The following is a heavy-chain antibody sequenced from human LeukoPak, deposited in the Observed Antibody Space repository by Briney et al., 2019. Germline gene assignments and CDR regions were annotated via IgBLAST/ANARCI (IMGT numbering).Heavy chain of an antibody. D-gene: IGHD3-22*01. CDR1: GGTFSSYA. J-gene: IGHJ4*02. V-gene: IGHV1-69*04. CDR2: IIPILGIA. CDR3: ARSTDSLANYFDY. Sequence: SVKVSCKASGGTFSSYAISWVRQAPGQGLEWMGRIIPILGIANYAQKFQGRVTITADKSTSTAYMELSSLRSEDTAVYYCARSTDSLANYFDYWGLGTLVTVSS.